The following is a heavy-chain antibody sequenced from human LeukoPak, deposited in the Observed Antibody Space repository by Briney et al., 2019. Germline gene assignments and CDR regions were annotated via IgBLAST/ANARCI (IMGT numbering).Heavy chain of an antibody. V-gene: IGHV4-39*07. CDR2: IYYSGST. J-gene: IGHJ4*02. Sequence: SETLSLTCTVSGGSISSSNYYWGWIRQPPGKGLECIGSIYYSGSTYYNPSLKSRVTISVDTSKNQFSLKLSSVTAADTAVYYCARDRAAAVSFDYWGQGTLVTVSS. D-gene: IGHD6-13*01. CDR1: GGSISSSNYY. CDR3: ARDRAAAVSFDY.